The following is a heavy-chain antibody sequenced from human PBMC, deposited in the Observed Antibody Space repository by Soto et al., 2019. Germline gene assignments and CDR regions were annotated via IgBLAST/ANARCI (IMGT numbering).Heavy chain of an antibody. CDR2: IYYSVST. J-gene: IGHJ4*02. CDR3: ARLYGSSLFDY. Sequence: QLQLQESGPGLVKPSETLSLTCTVSGGSISSSSYYWGWIRQPPGKGLEWIGTIYYSVSTYYNPSLQRRVTISVDTSKNQFSLKLSSVTAAATAVYYCARLYGSSLFDYWGQGTLVTVSS. CDR1: GGSISSSSYY. D-gene: IGHD6-6*01. V-gene: IGHV4-39*01.